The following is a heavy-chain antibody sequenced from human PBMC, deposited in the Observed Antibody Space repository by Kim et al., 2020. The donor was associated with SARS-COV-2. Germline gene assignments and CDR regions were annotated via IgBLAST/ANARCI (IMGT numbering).Heavy chain of an antibody. CDR2: NSDGSSP. Sequence: NSDGSSPSYADSVKGRFTISRDNAKNTLYLQMNSLRAEDTAVYYCARRNYWGQGTLVTVSS. CDR3: ARRNY. J-gene: IGHJ4*02. V-gene: IGHV3-74*01.